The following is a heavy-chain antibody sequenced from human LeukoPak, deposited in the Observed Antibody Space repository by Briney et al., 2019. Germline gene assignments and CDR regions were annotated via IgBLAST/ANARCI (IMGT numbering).Heavy chain of an antibody. CDR3: ARESRVYSSSWYGD. J-gene: IGHJ4*02. CDR2: ISAYNGNT. D-gene: IGHD6-13*01. Sequence: ASVKVSCKASGYTFTSYGISWVRQAPGQGLEWMGWISAYNGNTNYAQKLQGRVTMTTDTSTSTAYMELRSLRSDDTAVYYCARESRVYSSSWYGDWGQGTLVTVSS. CDR1: GYTFTSYG. V-gene: IGHV1-18*01.